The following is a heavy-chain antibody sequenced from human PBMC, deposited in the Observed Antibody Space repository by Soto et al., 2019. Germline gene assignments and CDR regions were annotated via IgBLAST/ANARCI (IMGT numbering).Heavy chain of an antibody. Sequence: GGSLRLSCAASGFTFDDYAMSWVRQAPGKGLEWVSAISGSGVSTYYADSVKGRFTISRDNSKNTLYLQMNSLRAEDTAVYYCAKSPGMYYYDSSGYYHYDYWGQGTLVTVSS. J-gene: IGHJ4*02. CDR3: AKSPGMYYYDSSGYYHYDY. CDR1: GFTFDDYA. D-gene: IGHD3-22*01. CDR2: ISGSGVST. V-gene: IGHV3-23*01.